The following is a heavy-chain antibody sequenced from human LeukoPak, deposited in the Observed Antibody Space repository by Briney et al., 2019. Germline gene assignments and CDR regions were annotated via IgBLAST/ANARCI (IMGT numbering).Heavy chain of an antibody. CDR1: GFTFSSYS. J-gene: IGHJ5*02. Sequence: GGSLRLSCAASGFTFSSYSMNWVRQAPGKGLEWVSSISSSSSYTYYADSVKGRFTISRDNAKNSLYLQMNSLRAEDTAVYYCARRVDPWGQGTLVTVSS. CDR2: ISSSSSYT. CDR3: ARRVDP. V-gene: IGHV3-21*01.